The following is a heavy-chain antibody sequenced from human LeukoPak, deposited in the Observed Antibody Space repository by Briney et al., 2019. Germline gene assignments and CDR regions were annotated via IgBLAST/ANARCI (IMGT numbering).Heavy chain of an antibody. V-gene: IGHV2-5*01. CDR1: GFSLSARGVG. Sequence: SGPTLVKPTQTLTLTCTFSGFSLSARGVGVGWIRQPPGKALEWLSLIYWNDDKRYSPSLKSRLTITKATSKTQVVLTMTTMDPMDTATYYCAHSGGELLTYNWFDPWGRGTLVTVSS. J-gene: IGHJ5*02. D-gene: IGHD3-10*01. CDR2: IYWNDDK. CDR3: AHSGGELLTYNWFDP.